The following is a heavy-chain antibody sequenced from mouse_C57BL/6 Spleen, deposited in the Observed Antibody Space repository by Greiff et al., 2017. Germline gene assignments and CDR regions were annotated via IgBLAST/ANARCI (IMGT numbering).Heavy chain of an antibody. CDR1: GFTFSSYA. CDR2: ISDGGSYT. CDR3: ARDRENSNYFDY. D-gene: IGHD2-5*01. V-gene: IGHV5-4*01. J-gene: IGHJ2*01. Sequence: EVQLVESGGGLVKPGGSLKLSCAASGFTFSSYAMSWVRQTPEKRLEWVATISDGGSYTYYPDNVKGRFTISRDNAKNNLYLQMSHLKSEDTAMYYCARDRENSNYFDYRGQGTTLTVSS.